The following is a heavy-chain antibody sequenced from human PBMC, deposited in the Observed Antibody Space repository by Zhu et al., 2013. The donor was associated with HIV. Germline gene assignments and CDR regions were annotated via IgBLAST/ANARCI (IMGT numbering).Heavy chain of an antibody. CDR2: INPSGGST. CDR1: GYTFTSYY. Sequence: QVQLVQSGAEVKKPGASVKVSCKASGYTFTSYYMHWVRQAPGQGLEWMGIINPSGGSTSYAQKFQGRVTMTRDTSTSTVYMELSSLRSEDTAVYYCAREDCSSTSCPGHGAFDIWGQGTMVTVSS. V-gene: IGHV1-46*01. CDR3: AREDCSSTSCPGHGAFDI. D-gene: IGHD2-2*01. J-gene: IGHJ3*02.